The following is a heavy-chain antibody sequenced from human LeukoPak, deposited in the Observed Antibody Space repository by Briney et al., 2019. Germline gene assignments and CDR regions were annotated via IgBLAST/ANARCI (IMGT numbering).Heavy chain of an antibody. D-gene: IGHD6-6*01. Sequence: ASVKVSCKASGYTFTGHYMHWVRQAPGQGLEWMGWIDPNSGGTNYAQNLQGRVTMTRDTSTSTVYMELSSLRSEDTAVYYCAREGGHSSSPGFDIWGQGTMVTVSS. CDR3: AREGGHSSSPGFDI. J-gene: IGHJ3*02. CDR1: GYTFTGHY. V-gene: IGHV1-2*02. CDR2: IDPNSGGT.